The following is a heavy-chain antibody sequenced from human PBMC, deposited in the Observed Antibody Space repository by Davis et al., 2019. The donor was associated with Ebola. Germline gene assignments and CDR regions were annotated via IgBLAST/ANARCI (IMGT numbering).Heavy chain of an antibody. CDR1: GFTFSSYA. CDR3: ARDGSGSLVDYYYYYYMDV. Sequence: PGGSLRLSCAASGFTFSSYAMHWVRQVPGKGLEWVAVISYDGSNKYYADSVKGRFTISRDNSKNTLYLQMNSLRAEDTAVYYCARDGSGSLVDYYYYYYMDVWGKGTTVTVSS. CDR2: ISYDGSNK. V-gene: IGHV3-30-3*01. D-gene: IGHD1-26*01. J-gene: IGHJ6*03.